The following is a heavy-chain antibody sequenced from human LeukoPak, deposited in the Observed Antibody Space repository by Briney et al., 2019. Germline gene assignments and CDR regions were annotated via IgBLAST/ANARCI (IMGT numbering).Heavy chain of an antibody. CDR1: AYSFTIYW. V-gene: IGHV5-51*01. J-gene: IGHJ4*02. CDR2: IYPGDSDT. CDR3: ARWLQRTNFDY. D-gene: IGHD5-24*01. Sequence: GESLKISCKGSAYSFTIYWIGGVRQMPGKGLEWMGIIYPGDSDTRYSPSFQGQVTISADKSISTAYLQWSSLKASDTAMYYCARWLQRTNFDYWGQGTLVTVSS.